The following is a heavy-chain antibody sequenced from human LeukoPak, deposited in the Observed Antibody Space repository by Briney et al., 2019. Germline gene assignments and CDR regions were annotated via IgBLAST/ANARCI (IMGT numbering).Heavy chain of an antibody. CDR1: GGSISSYY. CDR3: ASGYSSSWYGSGAFDI. V-gene: IGHV4-4*07. J-gene: IGHJ3*02. D-gene: IGHD6-13*01. CDR2: IYTSGST. Sequence: PSETLSLTCTVSGGSISSYYWSWIRQPAGKGLEWIGRIYTSGSTNYNPSLKSRVTMSVDTSKNQFSLKLSSVTAADTAVYYCASGYSSSWYGSGAFDIWGQGTMVTVSS.